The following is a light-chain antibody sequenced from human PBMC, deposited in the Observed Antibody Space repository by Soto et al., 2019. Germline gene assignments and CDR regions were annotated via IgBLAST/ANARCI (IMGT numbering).Light chain of an antibody. CDR1: QSVRNNY. Sequence: IVLTQSPGTLSLSPGERASLSCRASQSVRNNYLAWYQQKPGQPPRLLIFGSFNRATGIPDRFSGSGSGTDFTLTISRLEPEDFAVYFCQQYGGSPPYTFGQGTKVDIK. V-gene: IGKV3-20*01. CDR3: QQYGGSPPYT. J-gene: IGKJ2*01. CDR2: GSF.